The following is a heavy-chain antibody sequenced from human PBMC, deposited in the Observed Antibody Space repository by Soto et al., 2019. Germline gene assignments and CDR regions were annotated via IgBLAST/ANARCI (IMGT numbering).Heavy chain of an antibody. D-gene: IGHD2-2*01. Sequence: ASVKVSCTTSGYTFSNYGITWVRQAPGQPLEWLGWISLYSDGTNYAQKFQGRVSMTTDTSTTTAYMELRSLRSDDTAVYYCARVVPGAEAWFGSWGQAPLVTVSS. CDR3: ARVVPGAEAWFGS. V-gene: IGHV1-18*01. CDR1: GYTFSNYG. CDR2: ISLYSDGT. J-gene: IGHJ5*01.